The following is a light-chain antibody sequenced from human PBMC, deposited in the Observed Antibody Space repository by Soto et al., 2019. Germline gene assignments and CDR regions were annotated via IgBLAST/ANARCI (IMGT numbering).Light chain of an antibody. CDR2: EVS. V-gene: IGLV2-14*01. Sequence: QSALTQPASVSGSPGQSITISCTGTSSDVGGYNSVSWYQHHPGKAPKLMIYEVSNRPSGVSNRFSGSKSGNTASLTISGLQAEDEADYYCASFTTISTRVFGTGTKLTVL. CDR3: ASFTTISTRV. CDR1: SSDVGGYNS. J-gene: IGLJ1*01.